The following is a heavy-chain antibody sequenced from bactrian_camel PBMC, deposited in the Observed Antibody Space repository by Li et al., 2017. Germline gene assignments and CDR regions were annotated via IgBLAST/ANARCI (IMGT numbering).Heavy chain of an antibody. J-gene: IGHJ4*01. CDR3: TTMSL. Sequence: HVQLVESGGALVQPGGSLTLSCSASGFTFSRYYMAWVRQAPGKGLEWVSRIDRDGSTQTYAESLKGRFTISRDNAKNTLDLQMNSLKTEDTAVYYCTTMSLWGQGTQVTVS. V-gene: IGHV3S6*01. CDR2: IDRDGST. CDR1: GFTFSRYY.